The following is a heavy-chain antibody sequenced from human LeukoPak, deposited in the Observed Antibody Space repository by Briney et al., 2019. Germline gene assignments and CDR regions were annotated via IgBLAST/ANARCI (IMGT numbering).Heavy chain of an antibody. CDR3: AREGYYGSGSPPSLYFDY. CDR1: GFTFRNYV. CDR2: TSSDLNVK. J-gene: IGHJ4*02. Sequence: GGSPRLSCAASGFTFRNYVIHWVRQAPGKGLEWVAVTSSDLNVKLYADSVKGRFTISRDNSRSTLYLQMNSLRPEDTAIYYCAREGYYGSGSPPSLYFDYWGQGTLVTVSS. V-gene: IGHV3-30-3*01. D-gene: IGHD3-10*01.